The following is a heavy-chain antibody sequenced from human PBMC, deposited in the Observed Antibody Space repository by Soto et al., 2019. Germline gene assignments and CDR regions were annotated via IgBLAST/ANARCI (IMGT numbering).Heavy chain of an antibody. D-gene: IGHD1-1*01. V-gene: IGHV3-23*01. J-gene: IGHJ4*02. Sequence: GGSLSLSCAASGLTFSSYAMSWVRQAPGKGLEWVSAISGSGGSTYYADSVKGRFTISRDNSKNTLYLQMNSLRADDTAVYYCAKGTTRMIYYFDYWGQGTLVTVSS. CDR1: GLTFSSYA. CDR3: AKGTTRMIYYFDY. CDR2: ISGSGGST.